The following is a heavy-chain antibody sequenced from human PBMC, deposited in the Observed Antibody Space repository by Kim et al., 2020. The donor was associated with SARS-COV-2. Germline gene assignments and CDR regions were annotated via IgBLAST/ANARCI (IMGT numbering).Heavy chain of an antibody. CDR1: GDSVSSNSAA. J-gene: IGHJ5*02. CDR3: ARGLGYCSGGSCPWFDP. D-gene: IGHD2-15*01. Sequence: SQTLSLTCAISGDSVSSNSAAWNWIRQSPSRGLEWLGRTYYRSKWYNDYAVSVKSRITINPDTSKNQFSLQLNSVTPEDTAVYYCARGLGYCSGGSCPWFDPWGQGTLVTVSS. V-gene: IGHV6-1*01. CDR2: TYYRSKWYN.